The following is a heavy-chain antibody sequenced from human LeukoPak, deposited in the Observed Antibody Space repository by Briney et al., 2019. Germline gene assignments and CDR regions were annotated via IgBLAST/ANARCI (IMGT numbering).Heavy chain of an antibody. Sequence: GSLRLSCAVYGGSFSGYYWSWIRQPPGKGLEWIGEINHGGSTNCHPSLKSRVTISVDTSKNQFSLKLSSVTAADTAVYYCARNDYGDPYYYYGMDVWGQGTTVTVSS. D-gene: IGHD4/OR15-4a*01. CDR3: ARNDYGDPYYYYGMDV. V-gene: IGHV4-34*01. CDR2: INHGGST. CDR1: GGSFSGYY. J-gene: IGHJ6*02.